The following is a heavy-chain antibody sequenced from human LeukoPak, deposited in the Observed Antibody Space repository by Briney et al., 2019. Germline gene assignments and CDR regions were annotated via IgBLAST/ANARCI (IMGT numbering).Heavy chain of an antibody. CDR2: IYHSGTT. J-gene: IGHJ3*02. CDR1: GGSIGAYY. CDR3: ARLRDYGSVTYTAFDI. D-gene: IGHD3-10*01. V-gene: IGHV4-59*08. Sequence: PSETLSLTCTVSGGSIGAYYWSWIRLPPGKGLEYIGHIYHSGTTNYNPSLKSRVTISVDTSKNQFSLHLSSGTAADTAVYYCARLRDYGSVTYTAFDIWGQGTMVTVSS.